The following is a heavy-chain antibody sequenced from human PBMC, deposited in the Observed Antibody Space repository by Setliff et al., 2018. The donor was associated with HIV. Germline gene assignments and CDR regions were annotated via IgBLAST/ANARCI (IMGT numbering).Heavy chain of an antibody. CDR2: VTYDGRRT. V-gene: IGHV3-30*10. Sequence: GGSLRLSCVASGLSFSRYWMSWVRQAPGKGLEWVSGVTYDGRRTFYTDAVKGRFTISRDNSNNTLYLQVSSLRPEDTAVYYCASARIPTGGMSTSFDYWGQGTPVTVSS. D-gene: IGHD2-15*01. J-gene: IGHJ4*02. CDR3: ASARIPTGGMSTSFDY. CDR1: GLSFSRYW.